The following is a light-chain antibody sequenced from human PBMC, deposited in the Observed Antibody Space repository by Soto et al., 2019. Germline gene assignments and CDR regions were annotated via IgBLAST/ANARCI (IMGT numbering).Light chain of an antibody. CDR1: QTISSW. V-gene: IGKV1-5*03. CDR2: KAS. CDR3: QHSHLPFAIP. J-gene: IGKJ5*01. Sequence: MTESASSRAGALRAMVAVTCRASQTISSWLAWYQQKPGKAPKLLIYKASTLKSGVPSRFSGSGSGTDFTLTIRSLQPEDFVTHYRQHSHLPFAIPLGQGTRLEIK.